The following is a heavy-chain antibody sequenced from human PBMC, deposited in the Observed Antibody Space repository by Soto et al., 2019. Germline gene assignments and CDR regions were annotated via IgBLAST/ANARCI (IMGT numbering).Heavy chain of an antibody. D-gene: IGHD4-17*01. J-gene: IGHJ4*02. CDR3: ARDPYDYGDHDDYFDY. Sequence: ASVKVSFKTSGFTFASYDMHWVRQASGQRLEWMGWINAGNGNTKYSQKFQGRVTITRDTSASTVYMELSSLRPEDTAVYYCARDPYDYGDHDDYFDYWGQGTLVTVS. V-gene: IGHV1-3*01. CDR2: INAGNGNT. CDR1: GFTFASYD.